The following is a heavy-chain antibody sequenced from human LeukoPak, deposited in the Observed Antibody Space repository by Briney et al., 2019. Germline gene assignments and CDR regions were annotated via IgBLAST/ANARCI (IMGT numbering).Heavy chain of an antibody. V-gene: IGHV4-59*11. J-gene: IGHJ4*02. Sequence: PSETLSLTCTVSGGSISSHYWSWIRQPPGKGLEWIGYIYYSGSTNYNPSLKSRVTISVDTSKNQFSLKLSSVTAADTAVYYCARDGRTTAGGFDYWGQGTLVTVSS. CDR3: ARDGRTTAGGFDY. CDR1: GGSISSHY. D-gene: IGHD4-11*01. CDR2: IYYSGST.